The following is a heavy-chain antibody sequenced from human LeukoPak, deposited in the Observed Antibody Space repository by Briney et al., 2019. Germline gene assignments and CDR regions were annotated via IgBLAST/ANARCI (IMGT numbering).Heavy chain of an antibody. V-gene: IGHV4-38-2*01. Sequence: SETLSLTCAVSGYSISSGYYWGWIRQPPGKGLEWIGSIYHSGSTYYNPSLKSRVTISVDTSKNQFSLKLSSVTAADTAVYRCAKTDYGDYGGFNSWGQGTMVTVSS. J-gene: IGHJ3*01. CDR1: GYSISSGYY. CDR3: AKTDYGDYGGFNS. CDR2: IYHSGST. D-gene: IGHD4-17*01.